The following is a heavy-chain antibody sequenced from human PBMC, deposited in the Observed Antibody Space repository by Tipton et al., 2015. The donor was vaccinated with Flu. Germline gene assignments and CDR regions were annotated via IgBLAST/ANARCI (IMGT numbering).Heavy chain of an antibody. CDR2: IRYDGSNK. J-gene: IGHJ6*02. CDR1: GFTFSSYG. Sequence: SLRLSCAASGFTFSSYGMHWVRQAPGKGLEWVAFIRYDGSNKYYADSVKGRFTISRDNSKNTLYLQMNSLRAEDTAVYYCASGTGHTPSRGFDYYYGMDVWGQGALVTVSS. D-gene: IGHD1-26*01. V-gene: IGHV3-30*02. CDR3: ASGTGHTPSRGFDYYYGMDV.